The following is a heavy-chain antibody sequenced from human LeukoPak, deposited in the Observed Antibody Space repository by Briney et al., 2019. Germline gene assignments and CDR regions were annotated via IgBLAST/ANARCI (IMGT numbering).Heavy chain of an antibody. J-gene: IGHJ5*02. CDR2: ISSSSSTI. V-gene: IGHV3-48*02. CDR3: ARELTVTTFNGWFDP. Sequence: GGSLRLSCSASGFTFIIYAMHWVRQAPGKGLEWVSYISSSSSTIYYADSVKGRFTISRDNAKNSLYLQMNSLRDEDTAVYYCARELTVTTFNGWFDPWGQGTLVTVSS. D-gene: IGHD4-17*01. CDR1: GFTFIIYA.